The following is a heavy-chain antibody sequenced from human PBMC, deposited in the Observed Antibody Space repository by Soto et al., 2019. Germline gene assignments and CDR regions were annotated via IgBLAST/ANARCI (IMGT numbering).Heavy chain of an antibody. CDR3: ARAIVGPTTTGWLDP. CDR1: GTTFSRYA. CDR2: IIPIFGTA. D-gene: IGHD1-26*01. Sequence: GASVKVSGKASGTTFSRYAISWVQQAPGQGLEWMGGIIPIFGTANYAQKFKGRVTITADESTSTAYMELSSLRFEDTAVYYCARAIVGPTTTGWLDPWGQGTLVTVSS. V-gene: IGHV1-69*13. J-gene: IGHJ5*02.